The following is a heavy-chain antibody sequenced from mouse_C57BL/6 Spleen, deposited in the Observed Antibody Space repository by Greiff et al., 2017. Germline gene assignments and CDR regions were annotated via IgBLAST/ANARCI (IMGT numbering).Heavy chain of an antibody. V-gene: IGHV1-72*01. CDR3: ARGGRYFDV. D-gene: IGHD3-3*01. CDR1: GYTFTSYW. J-gene: IGHJ1*03. CDR2: IDPNSGGT. Sequence: QVQLQQPGAELVKPGASVKLSCKASGYTFTSYWMHWVKQRPGRGLEWLGRIDPNSGGTKYNEKFKSKVTLTVDKATSTAYMQLSSLTSEDSAVYYCARGGRYFDVWGTGTTVTVSS.